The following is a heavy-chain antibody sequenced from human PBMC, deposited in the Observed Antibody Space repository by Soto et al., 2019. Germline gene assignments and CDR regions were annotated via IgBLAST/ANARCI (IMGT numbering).Heavy chain of an antibody. CDR2: ISYDGSKK. Sequence: QVQLVESGGGVVQPGRSLRLSCAASGFTFSSYGMHWVRQAPGKGLEWVAVISYDGSKKYYADSVKGRFTISRDNSKNTLYLQMNSLRAEDTAVYYCAKDQAGDYYYYGMDVWGQGTTVTVSS. CDR3: AKDQAGDYYYYGMDV. CDR1: GFTFSSYG. V-gene: IGHV3-30*18. J-gene: IGHJ6*02.